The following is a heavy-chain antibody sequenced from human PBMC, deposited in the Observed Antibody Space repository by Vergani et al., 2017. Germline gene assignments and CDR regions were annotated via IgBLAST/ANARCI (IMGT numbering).Heavy chain of an antibody. CDR1: GFTFSSYS. CDR3: ARDRSDIVVTGFDY. J-gene: IGHJ4*02. V-gene: IGHV3-48*01. CDR2: ISSSSSTI. D-gene: IGHD2-15*01. Sequence: EVQLVESGGGLVQPGGSLRLSCAASGFTFSSYSMNWVRQAPGKGLEWVSYISSSSSTIYYADSVKGRFTISRDNAKNSLYLQMNSLRAEDTAVYYCARDRSDIVVTGFDYWGQGTLVTVSS.